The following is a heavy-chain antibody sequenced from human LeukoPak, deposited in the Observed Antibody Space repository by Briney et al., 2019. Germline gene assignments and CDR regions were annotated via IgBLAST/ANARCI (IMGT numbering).Heavy chain of an antibody. J-gene: IGHJ6*02. CDR1: GYTFTSYG. CDR3: AREVRFTHPYGMDV. V-gene: IGHV1-18*01. D-gene: IGHD3-3*01. Sequence: ASVKVSCKAPGYTFTSYGISWVRQAPGQGLEWMGWISAYNGNTNYAQKLQGRVTMTTDTSTSTAYMELRSLRSDDTAVYYCAREVRFTHPYGMDVWGQGTTVTVS. CDR2: ISAYNGNT.